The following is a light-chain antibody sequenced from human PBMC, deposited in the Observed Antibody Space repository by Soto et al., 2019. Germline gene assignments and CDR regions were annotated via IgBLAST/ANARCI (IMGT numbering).Light chain of an antibody. Sequence: DIQITQSPSTMSASVLDRVTITCRASQSISSSLAWYQQKPGKAPKLLIYRASNLQSGVPSRFSGSGSGTEFTLTITSLQPDDFATYYCQHRSIWPVSFGQGTRLEIK. V-gene: IGKV1-5*03. CDR2: RAS. CDR3: QHRSIWPVS. J-gene: IGKJ5*01. CDR1: QSISSS.